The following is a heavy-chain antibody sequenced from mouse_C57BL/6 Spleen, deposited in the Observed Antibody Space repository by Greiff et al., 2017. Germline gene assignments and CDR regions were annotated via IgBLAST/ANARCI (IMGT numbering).Heavy chain of an antibody. V-gene: IGHV1-74*01. CDR2: IHPSDSDT. Sequence: VQLQQPGAELVKPGASVKVSCKASGYTFTSYWMHWVKQRPGQGLEWIGRIHPSDSDTNYNQKFKGKATLTVDKSSSTAYMQLSSLTSEDSAVYYCACRYDYDDGYYAMDYWGQGTSVTVSS. D-gene: IGHD2-4*01. CDR1: GYTFTSYW. J-gene: IGHJ4*01. CDR3: ACRYDYDDGYYAMDY.